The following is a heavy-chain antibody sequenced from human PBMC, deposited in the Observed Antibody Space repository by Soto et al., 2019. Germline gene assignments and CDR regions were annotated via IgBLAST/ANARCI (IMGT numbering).Heavy chain of an antibody. Sequence: QVQLQESGPGLVKPSQTLTLTCTVSGGSINRGDYYWSWIRQPPGKGLEWIGNIYYSGTNYYNPSLKSRVIISVDTSKNQFSLKLSSVTAADTGVYYCARDTENYDISTSTRFDPWGQGTLVTVSS. J-gene: IGHJ5*02. D-gene: IGHD3-9*01. CDR2: IYYSGTN. CDR1: GGSINRGDYY. V-gene: IGHV4-30-4*01. CDR3: ARDTENYDISTSTRFDP.